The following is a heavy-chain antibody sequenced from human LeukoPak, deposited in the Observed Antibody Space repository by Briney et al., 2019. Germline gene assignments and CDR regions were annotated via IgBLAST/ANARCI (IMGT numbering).Heavy chain of an antibody. CDR3: ARDLDSRYYYGMDV. CDR1: GGSISSYY. Sequence: PSETLSLTCTVSGGSISSYYWSWIRQPPGKGLEWIGYIYHSGSTNCNPSLKSRVTISVDTSKNQFSLKLSSVTAADTAVYYCARDLDSRYYYGMDVWGQGTTVTVSS. D-gene: IGHD3-22*01. CDR2: IYHSGST. V-gene: IGHV4-59*01. J-gene: IGHJ6*02.